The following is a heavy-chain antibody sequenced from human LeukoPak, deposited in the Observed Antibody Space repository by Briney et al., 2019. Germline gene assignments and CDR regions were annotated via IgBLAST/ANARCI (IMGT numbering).Heavy chain of an antibody. CDR1: GFTFSSYG. CDR3: ARFLSGYYSNYFDY. J-gene: IGHJ4*02. V-gene: IGHV3-33*01. CDR2: IWYDGSNK. D-gene: IGHD3-22*01. Sequence: GGSLRLSCAASGFTFSSYGMHWVRQAPGKGLEWVAVIWYDGSNKYYADSVKGRFTISRDNSKNTLYLQMNSLRAEDTAVYCCARFLSGYYSNYFDYWGQGTLVTVSS.